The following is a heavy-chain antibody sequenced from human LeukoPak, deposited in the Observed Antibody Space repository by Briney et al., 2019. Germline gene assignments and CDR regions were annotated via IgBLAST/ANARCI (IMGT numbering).Heavy chain of an antibody. CDR2: IYSGGST. V-gene: IGHV3-66*01. J-gene: IGHJ4*02. D-gene: IGHD3-3*01. CDR1: GFTVRSNY. CDR3: ARSSEWLLDYYDY. Sequence: GGSLRLSCAASGFTVRSNYMSWVRQAPGKGLEWVSVIYSGGSTYYADSVKGRFTISRDNSKNMLYLQMNSLRAEDTAVYYCARSSEWLLDYYDYWGQGTLVTVSS.